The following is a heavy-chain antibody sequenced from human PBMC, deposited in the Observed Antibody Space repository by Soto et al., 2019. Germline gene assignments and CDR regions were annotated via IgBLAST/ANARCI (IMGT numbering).Heavy chain of an antibody. CDR1: GDSVSINSSA. V-gene: IGHV6-1*01. D-gene: IGHD2-21*01. CDR3: AGVASFRGMDV. J-gene: IGHJ6*02. CDR2: TYYRSKWYN. Sequence: SQSLILDWAISGDSVSINSSAWNWIRMSPSRGLEWLGRTYYRSKWYNDYAVSVKSRITINPDTSKNQFSLQLYSVIPEDTAVYYCAGVASFRGMDVWGQGTPVTVSS.